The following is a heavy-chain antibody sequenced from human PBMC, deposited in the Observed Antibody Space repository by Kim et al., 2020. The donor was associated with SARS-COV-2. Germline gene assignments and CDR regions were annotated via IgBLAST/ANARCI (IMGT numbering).Heavy chain of an antibody. CDR3: AGVLVGATDYHYYYALDV. J-gene: IGHJ6*02. Sequence: GGSLRLSCAASGFTFSLFAMHWVRQAPGKGLEWVAVMSYDGTNRHYAASVKGRFTISRDSSKNTLYLQMDSLRADDTAVYYCAGVLVGATDYHYYYALDVWGQGTTVTVSS. V-gene: IGHV3-30-3*01. D-gene: IGHD1-26*01. CDR1: GFTFSLFA. CDR2: MSYDGTNR.